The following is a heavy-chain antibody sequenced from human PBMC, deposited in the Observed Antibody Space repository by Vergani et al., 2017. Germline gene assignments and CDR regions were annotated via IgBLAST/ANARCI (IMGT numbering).Heavy chain of an antibody. Sequence: EVQLVESGGGLVKPGGSLRLSCAASGFTFSSYSMNWVRQAPGKGLEWVSSISSSSSYIYYADSVKGRFTISRDNAKNSLYLQMNSLRAEDTAVYYCAREPKKWELLPDYWGQGTLVTVTS. CDR3: AREPKKWELLPDY. D-gene: IGHD1-26*01. J-gene: IGHJ4*02. CDR1: GFTFSSYS. CDR2: ISSSSSYI. V-gene: IGHV3-21*01.